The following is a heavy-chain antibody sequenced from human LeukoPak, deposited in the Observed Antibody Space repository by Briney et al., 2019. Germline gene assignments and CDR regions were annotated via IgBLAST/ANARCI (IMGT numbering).Heavy chain of an antibody. CDR1: GFTFNSYS. Sequence: PGGSLRLSCAASGFTFNSYSMNWVRQAPGKGLEWVSSISSSSLSYIYYADSVKGRFTIFRDNAKNSLYLQMNSLRAEDTAVYYCARAYSETYGLGYYYMDVWGKGTTVTISS. V-gene: IGHV3-21*01. J-gene: IGHJ6*03. CDR3: ARAYSETYGLGYYYMDV. CDR2: ISSSSLSYI. D-gene: IGHD1-26*01.